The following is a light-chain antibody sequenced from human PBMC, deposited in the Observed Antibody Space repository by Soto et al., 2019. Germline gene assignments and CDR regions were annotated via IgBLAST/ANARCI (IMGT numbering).Light chain of an antibody. CDR1: QSVTSSY. V-gene: IGKV3-20*01. J-gene: IGKJ1*01. CDR3: QQYGSSPWT. CDR2: VAS. Sequence: EIVLTQSPGTLSLSPGERASLSCRASQSVTSSYLAWYQQKPGQAPRLLIYVASNRATGIPDRFSGSGSGTDFTLTSDRLEPEDFAVYYCQQYGSSPWTCGQGTKVEIK.